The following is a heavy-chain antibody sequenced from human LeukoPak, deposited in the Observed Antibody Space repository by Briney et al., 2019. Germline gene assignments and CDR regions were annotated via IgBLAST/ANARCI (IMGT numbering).Heavy chain of an antibody. CDR1: GFTFSSYG. D-gene: IGHD5-18*01. J-gene: IGHJ6*02. CDR2: TSYDGSNK. V-gene: IGHV3-30*18. CDR3: AKGDTAMVNYYYYGMDV. Sequence: PGGSLRLSCAASGFTFSSYGMQWVRQAPGKGLEWVAVTSYDGSNKYYADSVKGRFTISRDNSKNTLYLQMNSLRAEDTAVYYCAKGDTAMVNYYYYGMDVWGQGTTVTVSS.